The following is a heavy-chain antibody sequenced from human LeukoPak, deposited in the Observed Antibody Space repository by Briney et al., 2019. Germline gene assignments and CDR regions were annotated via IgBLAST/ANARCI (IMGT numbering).Heavy chain of an antibody. Sequence: GGSLRLSCAASGFTFSSYAMHWVRPAPGKGLEWVAVISYDGSNKYYADSVKGRFTISRDNSKNTLYLQMNSLRAEDTAVYYCARSYYDYGDFKDDYWGQGTLVTVSS. CDR3: ARSYYDYGDFKDDY. J-gene: IGHJ4*02. CDR2: ISYDGSNK. V-gene: IGHV3-30*04. D-gene: IGHD4-17*01. CDR1: GFTFSSYA.